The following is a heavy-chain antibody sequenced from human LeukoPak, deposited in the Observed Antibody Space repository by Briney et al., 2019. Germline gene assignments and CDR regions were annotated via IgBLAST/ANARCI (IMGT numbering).Heavy chain of an antibody. V-gene: IGHV3-48*03. Sequence: GGSLRLSCAASGFTFSNYEMNWVRQAPGKGLEWISYISASGNPMFYADSVKGRFTISRDNAKNSLYLQMSSLRADDTAVYYCARAADFGSGSYYRDAFDVWGHGTMVIVSS. J-gene: IGHJ3*01. CDR1: GFTFSNYE. D-gene: IGHD3-10*01. CDR2: ISASGNPM. CDR3: ARAADFGSGSYYRDAFDV.